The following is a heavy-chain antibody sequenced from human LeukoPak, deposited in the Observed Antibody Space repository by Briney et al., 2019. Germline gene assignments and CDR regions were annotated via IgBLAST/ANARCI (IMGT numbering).Heavy chain of an antibody. CDR1: GYSISSGYY. CDR2: IYHSGST. V-gene: IGHV4-38-2*01. Sequence: TSETLSLTCAVSGYSISSGYYWGWIRQPPGKGLEWIGSIYHSGSTYYNPSLKSRVTISVDTSKNQFSLKLSSVTAADMAVYYCARRDYHDAFDIWGQGTMVTVSS. J-gene: IGHJ3*02. CDR3: ARRDYHDAFDI. D-gene: IGHD4-17*01.